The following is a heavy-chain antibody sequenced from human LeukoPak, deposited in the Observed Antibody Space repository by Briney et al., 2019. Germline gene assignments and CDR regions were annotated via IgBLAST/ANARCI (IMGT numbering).Heavy chain of an antibody. CDR2: IYYSGST. CDR1: GGSISSYY. J-gene: IGHJ4*02. CDR3: ARDNDSSGYYSDY. Sequence: SETPSLTCTVSGGSISSYYWSWIRQPPGKGLEWIGYIYYSGSTNYNPSLKSRVTISVDTSKNQFSLKLSSVTAADTAVYYCARDNDSSGYYSDYWGQGTLVTVSS. D-gene: IGHD3-22*01. V-gene: IGHV4-59*12.